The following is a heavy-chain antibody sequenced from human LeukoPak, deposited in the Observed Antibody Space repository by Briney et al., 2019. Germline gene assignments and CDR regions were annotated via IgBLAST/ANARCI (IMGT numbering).Heavy chain of an antibody. D-gene: IGHD3-10*01. CDR1: GGSSSGYY. J-gene: IGHJ3*02. CDR3: AKSNGYGLVDI. Sequence: PSETLSLTCAVYGGSSSGYYWSWIRQPPGKGLEWIGEINHSGSTNCNPSLKSRVTISLDTSRNQFSLKLNSVTAADTAVYYCAKSNGYGLVDIWGQGTMVTVSS. V-gene: IGHV4-34*01. CDR2: INHSGST.